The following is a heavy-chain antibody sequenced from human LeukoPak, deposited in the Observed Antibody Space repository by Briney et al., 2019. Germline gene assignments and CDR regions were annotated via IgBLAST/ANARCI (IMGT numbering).Heavy chain of an antibody. V-gene: IGHV3-33*01. J-gene: IGHJ4*02. CDR3: ARVSGYSGTWYVDY. CDR2: IWYDGSNK. CDR1: GFTFKSYG. D-gene: IGHD6-13*01. Sequence: GGSLSLSCAASGFTFKSYGTHWVRQAPGKGLEWVAIIWYDGSNKYYADFVKGRFTTSRAHSKNTLYLQMNSLRADDTAVYYCARVSGYSGTWYVDYWGQGTLVTVSS.